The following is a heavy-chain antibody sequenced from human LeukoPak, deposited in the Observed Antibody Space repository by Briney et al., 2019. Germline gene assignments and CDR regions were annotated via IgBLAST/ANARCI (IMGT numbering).Heavy chain of an antibody. CDR3: ASGYYFDSSGQGY. CDR1: GFTFSSYS. D-gene: IGHD3-22*01. CDR2: ITSSSTYI. Sequence: GGSLRLSCAASGFTFSSYSMNWVRQAPGKGLEWVSSITSSSTYIYYADSVKGRFTISRDNAKNSLYLQMNSLRVEDTAVYYCASGYYFDSSGQGYWGQGTLVTVSS. J-gene: IGHJ4*02. V-gene: IGHV3-21*01.